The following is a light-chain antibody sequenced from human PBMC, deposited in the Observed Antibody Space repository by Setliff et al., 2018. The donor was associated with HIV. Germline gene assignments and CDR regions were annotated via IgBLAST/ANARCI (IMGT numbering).Light chain of an antibody. CDR3: SSFTSSKALL. J-gene: IGLJ3*02. CDR2: DVT. V-gene: IGLV2-14*01. Sequence: QSVLTQPASVSGSPGQSITLSCTGTSSDVGSYNFVSWYQQHPGRAPKLMIYDVTNRPSGVPDRFSGSKSANTASLTISGLQAEDEADYYCSSFTSSKALLFGGGTKVTVL. CDR1: SSDVGSYNF.